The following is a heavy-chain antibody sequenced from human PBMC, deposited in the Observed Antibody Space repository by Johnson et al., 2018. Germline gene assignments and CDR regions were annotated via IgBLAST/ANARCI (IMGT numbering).Heavy chain of an antibody. CDR2: LSWTSGSI. CDR3: AKSVLVISKHDAFDI. D-gene: IGHD3-22*01. CDR1: GFTFDDYA. Sequence: VQLVESGGGLVQPGRSLRLSCAASGFTFDDYAMHWVRQAPGKGLEWVSGLSWTSGSIGYAGSVKGRFTISRDNVKNSLYLQMNSLSAEDTALYYCAKSVLVISKHDAFDILGQETMVTVAS. J-gene: IGHJ3*02. V-gene: IGHV3-9*01.